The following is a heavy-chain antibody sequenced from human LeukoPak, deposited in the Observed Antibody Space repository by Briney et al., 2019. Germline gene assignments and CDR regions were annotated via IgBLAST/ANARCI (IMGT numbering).Heavy chain of an antibody. D-gene: IGHD3-22*01. Sequence: ASVKVSCKASGYTFTGYFMNWVRQAPGQGPEWMGWINPNSGATNYAEKFQGRVTMTRDTSTSTAYMELSRLRSDDTAVYYCARDSHYYDSSGYYSGIANAFDIWGQGTMVTVSS. J-gene: IGHJ3*02. V-gene: IGHV1-2*02. CDR1: GYTFTGYF. CDR2: INPNSGAT. CDR3: ARDSHYYDSSGYYSGIANAFDI.